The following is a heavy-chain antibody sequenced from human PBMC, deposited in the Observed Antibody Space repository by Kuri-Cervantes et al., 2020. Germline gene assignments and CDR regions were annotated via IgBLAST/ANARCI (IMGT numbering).Heavy chain of an antibody. D-gene: IGHD6-19*01. CDR1: GGSFSGYY. CDR3: ARAKQWLRSLDY. Sequence: SETLSLTCAVYGGSFSGYYWSWIRQPQGKGLEWIGEINHSGSTNYNPSLKSRVTISVDTSKNQFSLKLSSVTAADTAVYYCARAKQWLRSLDYWGQGTLVTVSS. J-gene: IGHJ4*02. V-gene: IGHV4-34*01. CDR2: INHSGST.